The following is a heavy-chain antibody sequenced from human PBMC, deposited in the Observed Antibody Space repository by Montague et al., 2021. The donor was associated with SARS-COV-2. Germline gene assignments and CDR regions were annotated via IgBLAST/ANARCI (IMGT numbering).Heavy chain of an antibody. V-gene: IGHV4-61*02. CDR2: IYTSGST. CDR3: ARVGVGTMVRGVIPAYYYYGMDV. D-gene: IGHD3-10*01. Sequence: TLSLTCTVSGGSISSGSYYWSWNWQPAGKGLEWIGRIYTSGSTNYNPSLKSRVTISVDTSKNQFSLKLSSVTAADTAVYYCARVGVGTMVRGVIPAYYYYGMDVWGQGTTVTVSS. CDR1: GGSISSGSYY. J-gene: IGHJ6*02.